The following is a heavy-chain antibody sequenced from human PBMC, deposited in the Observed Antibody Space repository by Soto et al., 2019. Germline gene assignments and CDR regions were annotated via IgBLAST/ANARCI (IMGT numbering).Heavy chain of an antibody. CDR3: ARERRLGWFDP. J-gene: IGHJ5*02. CDR2: INAGNGNT. CDR1: GYTFTRYA. Sequence: SVKVSCKAFGYTFTRYAMHWVRQAPGQRLEWMGWINAGNGNTKYSQKFQGRVTITRDTSASTAYMELSSLRSEDTAVYYCARERRLGWFDPWGQGTLVTVSS. D-gene: IGHD6-6*01. V-gene: IGHV1-3*01.